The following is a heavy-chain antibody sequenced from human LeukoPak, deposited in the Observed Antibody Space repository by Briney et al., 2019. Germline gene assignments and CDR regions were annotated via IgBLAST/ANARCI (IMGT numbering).Heavy chain of an antibody. V-gene: IGHV1-69*13. CDR1: GGTFSSYA. CDR2: IIPIFGTA. Sequence: GASVKVSCKASGGTFSSYAISWVRQAPGQGLEWMGGIIPIFGTANYAQKFQGRVTITADESTSTAYMELNSLRSEDTAVYYCARVPGSGYDYNYYYYGMDVWGQGTTVTVSS. CDR3: ARVPGSGYDYNYYYYGMDV. D-gene: IGHD5-12*01. J-gene: IGHJ6*02.